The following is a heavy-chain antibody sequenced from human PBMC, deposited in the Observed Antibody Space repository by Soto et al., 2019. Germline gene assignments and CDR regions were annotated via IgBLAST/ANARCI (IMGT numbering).Heavy chain of an antibody. CDR2: ISAYNGNT. D-gene: IGHD5-18*01. CDR1: GYTLTSYG. J-gene: IGHJ6*02. V-gene: IGHV1-18*04. CDR3: ARDGRIQLWSPNYYGMDV. Sequence: QVQLVQSGAEVKKPGASVKVSCKASGYTLTSYGISWVRQAPGQGLEWMGWISAYNGNTNYAQKLQGRVTMTTDTATSTAYMELRSLRSDDTAVYYCARDGRIQLWSPNYYGMDVWGQGTTVTVSS.